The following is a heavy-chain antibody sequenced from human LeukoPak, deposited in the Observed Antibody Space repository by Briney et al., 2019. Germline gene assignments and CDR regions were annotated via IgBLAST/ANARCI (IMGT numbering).Heavy chain of an antibody. V-gene: IGHV5-51*01. J-gene: IGHJ5*01. CDR3: ARRGRCSSTTCYASFDS. CDR1: GYSFTTYW. CDR2: IYPGDSDT. Sequence: GEPLKISCKGSGYSFTTYWIGWVRQTPGKGLEWMGIIYPGDSDTRYSPSFQGQVTISADKSINTAYLQWSSLKASDTAMYYCARRGRCSSTTCYASFDSWGQGTLVTVSS. D-gene: IGHD2-2*01.